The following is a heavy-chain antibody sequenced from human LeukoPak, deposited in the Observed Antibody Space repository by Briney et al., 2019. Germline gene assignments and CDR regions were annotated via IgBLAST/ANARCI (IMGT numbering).Heavy chain of an antibody. CDR3: AREGSIVSHQDLDY. D-gene: IGHD2-15*01. V-gene: IGHV3-21*01. Sequence: KPGGSLRLSCAASGFTFSSYSMNWVRQTPGKGLEWVSSTNSRGRGEYYADSVKGRFTISRDNAKNSLYLQMNSLRAEDTAVYYCAREGSIVSHQDLDYWGQGTLVTVSS. CDR2: TNSRGRGE. CDR1: GFTFSSYS. J-gene: IGHJ4*02.